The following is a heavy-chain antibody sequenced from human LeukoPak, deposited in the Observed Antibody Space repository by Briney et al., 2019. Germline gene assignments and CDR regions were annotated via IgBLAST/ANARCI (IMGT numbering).Heavy chain of an antibody. Sequence: ASVKVSCKVSGYTFTKLSMNWVRQAPGQGLEWMGGFDPKDGETIYAQKFQGRVTMTEDTSTDTAYMELSSLRSEDTAVYYCATKTYYYDSSGYFSLPDYCGQGTLVTVSS. D-gene: IGHD3-22*01. V-gene: IGHV1-24*01. CDR3: ATKTYYYDSSGYFSLPDY. CDR1: GYTFTKLS. J-gene: IGHJ4*02. CDR2: FDPKDGET.